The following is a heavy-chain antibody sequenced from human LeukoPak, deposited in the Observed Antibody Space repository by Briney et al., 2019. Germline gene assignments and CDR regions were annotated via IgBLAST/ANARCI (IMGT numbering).Heavy chain of an antibody. Sequence: TGGSLRLSCAASGFSFSRYAMIWVRQAPGKGLEWVSFSGTTSGSTYYADSVKGRFTISRDNAKNSLYLQMNSLRAEDTAVYYCARDLNAFDIWGQGTLVTVSS. J-gene: IGHJ3*02. V-gene: IGHV3-48*01. CDR3: ARDLNAFDI. CDR2: SGTTSGST. CDR1: GFSFSRYA.